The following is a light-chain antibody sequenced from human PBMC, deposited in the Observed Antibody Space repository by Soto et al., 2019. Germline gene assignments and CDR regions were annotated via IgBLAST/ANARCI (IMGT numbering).Light chain of an antibody. CDR1: SSDVGGYNY. V-gene: IGLV2-14*01. CDR3: SSFTSSDTLV. Sequence: QSALTQPASVSGSPGQSITISCTGTSSDVGGYNYVSWYQQHPGTAPKVIIYEVSYRPSGVSNRFSGSKSGNTASLTISGLQAEDEADYYCSSFTSSDTLVFGTGTKLTVL. CDR2: EVS. J-gene: IGLJ1*01.